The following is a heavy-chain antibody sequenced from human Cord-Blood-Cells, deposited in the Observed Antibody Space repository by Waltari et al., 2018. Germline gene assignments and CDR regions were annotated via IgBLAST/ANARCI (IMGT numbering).Heavy chain of an antibody. V-gene: IGHV4-39*01. Sequence: QLQLQESGPGLVKPSETLSLTCTVSGGSISSSSYYWGWIRQPPGKGREWIGSIYYSGGTYYNPSLKSRVTISVDTSKNQFSLKLSSVTAADTAVYYCARGSSSWYYGMDVWGQGTTVTVSS. J-gene: IGHJ6*02. CDR2: IYYSGGT. D-gene: IGHD6-13*01. CDR3: ARGSSSWYYGMDV. CDR1: GGSISSSSYY.